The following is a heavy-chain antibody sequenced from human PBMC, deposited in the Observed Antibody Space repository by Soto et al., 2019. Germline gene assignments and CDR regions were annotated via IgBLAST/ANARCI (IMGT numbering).Heavy chain of an antibody. Sequence: SETLSLTCTVSGTPITSYFWSWIRQPPGKGLEWIGYIHYSGSTNYNPSLTSRVATSVDTSKNQFSLELSSVTAADTAVYYCARSLVYYDTSGPQPRWFDPWGPGTLVTVSS. J-gene: IGHJ5*02. CDR3: ARSLVYYDTSGPQPRWFDP. V-gene: IGHV4-59*03. CDR1: GTPITSYF. D-gene: IGHD3-22*01. CDR2: IHYSGST.